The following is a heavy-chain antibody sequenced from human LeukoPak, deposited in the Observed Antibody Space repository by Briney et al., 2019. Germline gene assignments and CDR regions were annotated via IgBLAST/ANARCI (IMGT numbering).Heavy chain of an antibody. J-gene: IGHJ4*02. Sequence: PGGSLRLSCTPSGFTFGDYAISWVRQAPGKGLEWVAFIRRRIDGGTTEYAASVEGRFTISRDDSNSIAYLQMDSLKTEDTAVYYCTRGGLVTAYPGDYFESWGQGTLVTVSS. D-gene: IGHD2-21*02. CDR1: GFTFGDYA. CDR3: TRGGLVTAYPGDYFES. CDR2: IRRRIDGGTT. V-gene: IGHV3-49*04.